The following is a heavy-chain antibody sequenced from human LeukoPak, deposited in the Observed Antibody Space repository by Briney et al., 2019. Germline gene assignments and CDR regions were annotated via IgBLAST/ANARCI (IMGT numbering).Heavy chain of an antibody. D-gene: IGHD3-22*01. Sequence: SETLSLTCAVSGGSISSNSYYWGWIRQPPGKGLEWIGSIYYSGSTYYNPSLKSRVTISVDTSKNQFSLKLSSVTAADTAVYYCTRGSIAYYYMDVWGKGTTVTISS. J-gene: IGHJ6*03. CDR2: IYYSGST. CDR3: TRGSIAYYYMDV. CDR1: GGSISSNSYY. V-gene: IGHV4-39*07.